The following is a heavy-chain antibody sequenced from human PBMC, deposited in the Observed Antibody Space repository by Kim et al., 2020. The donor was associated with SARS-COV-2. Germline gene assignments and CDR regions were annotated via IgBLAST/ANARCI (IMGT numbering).Heavy chain of an antibody. V-gene: IGHV3-30*02. D-gene: IGHD2-21*02. Sequence: DTGQGLFTNSRDNSKNTLYLQMKRLGAEDTALYYCAKGGVVTAIYFDYWGQGTLVTVSS. J-gene: IGHJ4*02. CDR3: AKGGVVTAIYFDY.